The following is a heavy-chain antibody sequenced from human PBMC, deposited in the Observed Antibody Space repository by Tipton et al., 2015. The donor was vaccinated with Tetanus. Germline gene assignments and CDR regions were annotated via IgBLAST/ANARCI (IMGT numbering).Heavy chain of an antibody. CDR3: ARRLGPYTGDQIWHFDL. D-gene: IGHD7-27*01. J-gene: IGHJ2*01. V-gene: IGHV5-51*01. Sequence: QLVQSGAEVKKPGESLKISCKASGHNSRSYWVSWVRQMPGKGLEWMGIIYPGDSDATYNPSFQGQVTISADKSISTAYLQWTSLKPSDTAVFFCARRLGPYTGDQIWHFDLWGRGTLVTVSS. CDR1: GHNSRSYW. CDR2: IYPGDSDA.